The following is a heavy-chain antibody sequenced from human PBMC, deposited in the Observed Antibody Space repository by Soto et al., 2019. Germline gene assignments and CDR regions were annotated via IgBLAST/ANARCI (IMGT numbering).Heavy chain of an antibody. J-gene: IGHJ4*02. Sequence: QVQLVQSGAEVKKPGASVKVSCKASGYTFTDYAMHWVRQAPGQGLEWMGWINAGNGNTKYSQNLQGRVTITRDTSESTAYMELSSLRSEDTAVYYCARRSYSSGWGFDYWGQGTLVTVSS. CDR1: GYTFTDYA. CDR3: ARRSYSSGWGFDY. D-gene: IGHD6-19*01. V-gene: IGHV1-3*01. CDR2: INAGNGNT.